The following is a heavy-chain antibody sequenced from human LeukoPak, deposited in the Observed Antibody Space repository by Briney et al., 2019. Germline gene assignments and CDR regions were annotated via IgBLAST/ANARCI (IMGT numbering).Heavy chain of an antibody. V-gene: IGHV1-69*05. Sequence: GASVKVSCKASGGTFSSYAISWVRHAPGQGLEWMGRIIPIFGTANYAQKFQGRVTITTDESTSTAYMELSSLRSEDTAVYYCARDGVEQRLENPYYFDYWGQGTLVTVSS. D-gene: IGHD6-19*01. CDR1: GGTFSSYA. CDR3: ARDGVEQRLENPYYFDY. CDR2: IIPIFGTA. J-gene: IGHJ4*02.